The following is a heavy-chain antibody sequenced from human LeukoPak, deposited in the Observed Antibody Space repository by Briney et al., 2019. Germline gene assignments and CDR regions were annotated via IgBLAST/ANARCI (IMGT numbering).Heavy chain of an antibody. D-gene: IGHD6-13*01. CDR1: GFTFSRYS. CDR3: ARDAAAGPDAFDI. Sequence: GGSLRLSCAASGFTFSRYSMNWVRQAPGKGLEWVSSISSSSSYIYYADSVKGRFTISRDNAKNSLYLQMNSLRAEDTAVYYCARDAAAGPDAFDIWGQGTMVTVSS. J-gene: IGHJ3*02. V-gene: IGHV3-21*01. CDR2: ISSSSSYI.